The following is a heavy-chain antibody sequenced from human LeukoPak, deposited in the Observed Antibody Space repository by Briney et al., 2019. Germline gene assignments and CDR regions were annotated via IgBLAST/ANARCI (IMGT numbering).Heavy chain of an antibody. CDR2: IYYNGST. V-gene: IGHV4-31*03. CDR1: GGSVSSGGYY. CDR3: AKESRTHYYDSSGYQYFDY. D-gene: IGHD3-22*01. J-gene: IGHJ4*02. Sequence: SETLSLTCTVSGGSVSSGGYYWSWIRQHPGKGLEWIGYIYYNGSTYYNPSLKSRVTISVDTSKNQFSLKLSSVTAADTAVYYCAKESRTHYYDSSGYQYFDYWGQGTLVTVSS.